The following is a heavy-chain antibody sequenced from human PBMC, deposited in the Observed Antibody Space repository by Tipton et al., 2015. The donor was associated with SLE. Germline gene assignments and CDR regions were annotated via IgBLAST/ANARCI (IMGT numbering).Heavy chain of an antibody. CDR3: ARDGAARGDFDY. D-gene: IGHD6-6*01. CDR2: INHSGST. V-gene: IGHV4-34*01. Sequence: TLSLTCAVYGGSFSGYYWSWIRQPPGKGLEWIGEINHSGSTNYNPSLKSRVTISVDTSKNQISLKLSSVTAADTAVYYCARDGAARGDFDYWGQGTLVTVSS. CDR1: GGSFSGYY. J-gene: IGHJ4*02.